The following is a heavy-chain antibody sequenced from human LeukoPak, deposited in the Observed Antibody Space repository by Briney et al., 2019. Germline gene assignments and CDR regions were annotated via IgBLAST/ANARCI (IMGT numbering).Heavy chain of an antibody. D-gene: IGHD3-3*01. CDR2: ISGTSSSL. CDR1: GFTFSIYS. J-gene: IGHJ4*02. Sequence: GGSLRLSCAASGFTFSIYSMNWVRQAPGKGLEWVSSISGTSSSLYYAESVKGRFTISRDNARNSLYLQMNSLRAEDTAVYYCARVLDDWGQGTLVTVSS. CDR3: ARVLDD. V-gene: IGHV3-21*04.